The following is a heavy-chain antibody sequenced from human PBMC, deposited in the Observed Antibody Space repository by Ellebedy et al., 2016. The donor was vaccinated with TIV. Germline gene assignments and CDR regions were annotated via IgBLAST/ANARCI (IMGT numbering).Heavy chain of an antibody. J-gene: IGHJ4*02. D-gene: IGHD3-10*01. V-gene: IGHV3-23*01. CDR1: GFTFSSFA. CDR3: VPQGIPFDY. CDR2: INGNGGST. Sequence: GESLKISCVGSGFTFSSFAMSWVRQAPGRGLEWVSAINGNGGSTFYGDSVKGRSTISRDNAKNSVYLQMNSLRAEDTAVYYCVPQGIPFDYWGQGTLVTVSS.